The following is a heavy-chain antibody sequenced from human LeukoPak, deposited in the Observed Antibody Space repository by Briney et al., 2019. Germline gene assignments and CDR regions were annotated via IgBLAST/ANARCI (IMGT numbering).Heavy chain of an antibody. CDR3: ATYSYGRAQFDY. Sequence: SETLSLTCAVYGGSFSGYYWSWIRQPPGKGLEWIGEINHSGSTYYNPSLKSRVTISVDRSKNQFSLKLSSVTAADTAVYYCATYSYGRAQFDYWGQGTLVTVSS. CDR1: GGSFSGYY. J-gene: IGHJ4*02. CDR2: INHSGST. D-gene: IGHD5-18*01. V-gene: IGHV4-34*01.